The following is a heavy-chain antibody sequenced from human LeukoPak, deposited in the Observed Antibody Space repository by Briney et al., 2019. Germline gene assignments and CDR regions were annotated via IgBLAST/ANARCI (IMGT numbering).Heavy chain of an antibody. J-gene: IGHJ4*02. CDR3: AKGKRVGAPYYFDS. V-gene: IGHV3-23*01. D-gene: IGHD1-26*01. Sequence: GGSLRLSCAASGFTFSNYAMTWVRQAPGKGLEWVSAMNGSGGKTYYADSVKVRFTISRDSSQNTLYLQMNNLRADDTAVYYCAKGKRVGAPYYFDSWGQGTLVTVSS. CDR2: MNGSGGKT. CDR1: GFTFSNYA.